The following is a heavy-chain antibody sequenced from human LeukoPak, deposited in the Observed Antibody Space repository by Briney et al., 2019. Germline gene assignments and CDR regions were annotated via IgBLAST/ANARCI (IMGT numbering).Heavy chain of an antibody. Sequence: SETLSLTCAVYGGSFTYYYWSWIRQPPGKGLEWIGYIYYSGSTNYNPSLKSRVTISVDTSKNQFSLKLSSVTAADTAVYYCARAQYCSGGSCYAYDAFDIWGQGTMVTVSS. CDR2: IYYSGST. J-gene: IGHJ3*02. D-gene: IGHD2-15*01. CDR1: GGSFTYYY. CDR3: ARAQYCSGGSCYAYDAFDI. V-gene: IGHV4-59*01.